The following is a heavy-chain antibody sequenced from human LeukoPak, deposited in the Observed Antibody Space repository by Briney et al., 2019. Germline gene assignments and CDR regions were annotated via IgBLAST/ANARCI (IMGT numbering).Heavy chain of an antibody. CDR1: GSTFSSYS. CDR2: IRYDGSNK. V-gene: IGHV3-30*02. Sequence: GGSLRLSCAASGSTFSSYSMNWVRQAPGKGLEWVAFIRYDGSNKYYADSVKGRFTISRDNSKNTLYLQMNSLRAEDTAVYYCAKDYFSAGAFDYWGQGTLVTVSS. D-gene: IGHD6-13*01. CDR3: AKDYFSAGAFDY. J-gene: IGHJ4*02.